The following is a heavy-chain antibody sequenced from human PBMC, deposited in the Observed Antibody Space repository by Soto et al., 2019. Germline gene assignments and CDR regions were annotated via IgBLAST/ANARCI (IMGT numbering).Heavy chain of an antibody. CDR3: AKDLEARGRTHHYYYYGMDV. Sequence: PGGSLRLSCAASGFTLSSYGMHWVRQAPGKGLEWVAVISYDGSNKYYADSVKGRFTISRDNSKNTLYLQMNSLRAEDTAVYYFAKDLEARGRTHHYYYYGMDVWGQGTTVTVSS. CDR1: GFTLSSYG. V-gene: IGHV3-30*18. D-gene: IGHD6-6*01. CDR2: ISYDGSNK. J-gene: IGHJ6*02.